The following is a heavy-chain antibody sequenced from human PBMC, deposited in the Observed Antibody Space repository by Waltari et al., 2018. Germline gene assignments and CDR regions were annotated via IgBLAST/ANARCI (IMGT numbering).Heavy chain of an antibody. CDR1: GYTFTGYY. V-gene: IGHV3-33*01. CDR3: ARDGPYGSGTAGDY. CDR2: IWYDGSNK. J-gene: IGHJ4*02. D-gene: IGHD3-10*01. Sequence: QVQLVQSGAEVKKPGASVKVSCKASGYTFTGYYLHWVRQAPGKGLEWVAVIWYDGSNKYYADSVKGRFTISRDNSKNTLYLQMNSLRAEDTAVYYCARDGPYGSGTAGDYWGQGTLVTVSS.